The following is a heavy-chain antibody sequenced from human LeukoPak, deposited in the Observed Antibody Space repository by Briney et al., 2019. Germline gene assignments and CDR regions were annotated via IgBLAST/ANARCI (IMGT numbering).Heavy chain of an antibody. V-gene: IGHV4-59*01. CDR3: ARGSHYYYYMDV. CDR1: GDSISSSY. Sequence: SETLSLTCTVSGDSISSSYWSWIRQPPGKGLEWIGYIYHDGRTNYNPSLKRRVTISVDTSKDHFSLNLSAVTAADTAVYYCARGSHYYYYMDVWGKGTPVTVSS. CDR2: IYHDGRT. J-gene: IGHJ6*03.